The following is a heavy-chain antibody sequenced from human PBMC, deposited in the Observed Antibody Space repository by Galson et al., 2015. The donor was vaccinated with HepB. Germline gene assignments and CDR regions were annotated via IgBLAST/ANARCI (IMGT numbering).Heavy chain of an antibody. V-gene: IGHV4-31*03. CDR1: GGSISSGGYY. CDR3: ARIGSRFPSYFDY. CDR2: IYYSGST. J-gene: IGHJ4*02. D-gene: IGHD2-15*01. Sequence: TLSLTCTVSGGSISSGGYYWSWIRQHPGKGLEWIGYIYYSGSTYYNPSLKSRVTISVDTSKNQFSLKLSSVTAADTAVYYCARIGSRFPSYFDYWGQGTLVTVSS.